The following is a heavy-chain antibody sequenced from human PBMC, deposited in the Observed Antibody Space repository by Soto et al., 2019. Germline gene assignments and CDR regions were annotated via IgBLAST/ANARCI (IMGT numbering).Heavy chain of an antibody. CDR2: INAGNGNT. J-gene: IGHJ4*02. CDR3: ARDRYSSSWYVGAFDY. CDR1: GNTFTSYS. D-gene: IGHD6-13*01. V-gene: IGHV1-3*01. Sequence: ASVKVSCKASGNTFTSYSVYWVRQAPGQGLEWMGWINAGNGNTRYSQKFQDRVTITRDTSASTVYMEQSSLRYEDTAVYYCARDRYSSSWYVGAFDYWGQGTLVTVSS.